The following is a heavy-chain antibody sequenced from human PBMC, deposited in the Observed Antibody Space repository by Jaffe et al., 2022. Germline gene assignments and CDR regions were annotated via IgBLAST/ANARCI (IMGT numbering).Heavy chain of an antibody. V-gene: IGHV3-48*03. CDR1: GFTFSSYE. Sequence: EVQLVESGGGLVQPGGSLRLSCAASGFTFSSYEMNWVRQAPGKGLEWVSYISSSGSTIYYADSVKGRFTISRDNAKNSLYLQMNSLRAEDTAVYYCARDCWYSQWEFDYWGQGTLVTVSS. CDR2: ISSSGSTI. CDR3: ARDCWYSQWEFDY. J-gene: IGHJ4*02. D-gene: IGHD1-26*01.